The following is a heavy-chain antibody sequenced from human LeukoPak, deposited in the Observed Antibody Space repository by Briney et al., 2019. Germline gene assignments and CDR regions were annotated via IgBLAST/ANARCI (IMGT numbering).Heavy chain of an antibody. V-gene: IGHV3-15*01. CDR2: IKSKTDGGTT. J-gene: IGHJ4*02. Sequence: GGSLRLSYAASGFTFSNAWMSWVRQAPGKGLEWVGRIKSKTDGGTTDYAAPVKGRFTISRDDSKNTLYLQMNSLKTEDTAVYYCTTARWAGGIDYWGQGTLVTVSS. D-gene: IGHD3-16*01. CDR3: TTARWAGGIDY. CDR1: GFTFSNAW.